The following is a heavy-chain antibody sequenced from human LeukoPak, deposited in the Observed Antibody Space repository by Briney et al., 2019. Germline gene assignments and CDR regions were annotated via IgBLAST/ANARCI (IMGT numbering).Heavy chain of an antibody. Sequence: GGSLRLSCAASGFTFSSYSMNWVRQAPGKGLEWVSYISSSSSTIYYADSVKARFIISRDNSKNTVYLQMNSLRAEDTAVYYCAKAGSIKFDYWGQGTLVTVSS. CDR3: AKAGSIKFDY. CDR2: ISSSSSTI. D-gene: IGHD1-26*01. V-gene: IGHV3-48*01. CDR1: GFTFSSYS. J-gene: IGHJ4*02.